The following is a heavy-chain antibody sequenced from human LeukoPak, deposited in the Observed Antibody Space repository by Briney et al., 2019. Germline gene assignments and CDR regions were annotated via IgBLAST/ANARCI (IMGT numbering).Heavy chain of an antibody. V-gene: IGHV3-23*01. Sequence: GGSLRLSCAASGFTFSSYAMSWVRQAPGKGLEWVSAICGSGASTYYADSVKGRFTISRDNSKNTLYLQMNSLRAEDTAVYYCAKQIAARPGYYGMDVWGQGTTVTVSS. CDR1: GFTFSSYA. J-gene: IGHJ6*02. D-gene: IGHD6-6*01. CDR3: AKQIAARPGYYGMDV. CDR2: ICGSGAST.